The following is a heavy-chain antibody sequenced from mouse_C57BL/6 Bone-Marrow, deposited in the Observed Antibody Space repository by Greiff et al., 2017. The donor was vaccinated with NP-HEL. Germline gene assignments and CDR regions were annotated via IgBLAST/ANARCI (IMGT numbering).Heavy chain of an antibody. Sequence: QVQLQQPGAELVMPGASVKLSCKASGYTFTSYWMHWVKQRPGQGLEWIGEIDPSDSYTNYNQKFKGKSTLTVDKSSSTAYMQINSLTSEDSAVSYCARSISSHWYFDDWGTGTTVTVSS. CDR1: GYTFTSYW. V-gene: IGHV1-69*01. D-gene: IGHD1-1*01. CDR2: IDPSDSYT. J-gene: IGHJ1*03. CDR3: ARSISSHWYFDD.